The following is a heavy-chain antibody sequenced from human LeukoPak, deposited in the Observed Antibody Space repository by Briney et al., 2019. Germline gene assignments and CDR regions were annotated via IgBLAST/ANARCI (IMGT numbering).Heavy chain of an antibody. Sequence: GGSLRLSCAGSGFMFEHYAMNWVRQAPGKGLEWVSYISSSGSTIYYADSVKGRFTISRDNAKNSLYLQMNSLRAEDTAVYYCARGVSYSSSSDWFDPWGQGTLVTVSS. D-gene: IGHD6-6*01. CDR2: ISSSGSTI. CDR1: GFMFEHYA. CDR3: ARGVSYSSSSDWFDP. V-gene: IGHV3-11*01. J-gene: IGHJ5*02.